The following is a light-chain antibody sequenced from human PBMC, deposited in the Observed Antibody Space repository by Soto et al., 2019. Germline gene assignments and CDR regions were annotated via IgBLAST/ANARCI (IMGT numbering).Light chain of an antibody. Sequence: IQMTQFPSTLSASVGDRVTITCRASQDIDVSLAWFQQRPGEAPKLLIFAASGLESGVPSTFSGSGSGTEFTLTISSVQPEDFATYFCQHYETFSWTFGQGTKVDIK. J-gene: IGKJ1*01. V-gene: IGKV1-5*01. CDR2: AAS. CDR3: QHYETFSWT. CDR1: QDIDVS.